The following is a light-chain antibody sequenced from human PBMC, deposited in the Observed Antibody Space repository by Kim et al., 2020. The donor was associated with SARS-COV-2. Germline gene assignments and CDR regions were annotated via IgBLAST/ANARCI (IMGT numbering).Light chain of an antibody. Sequence: SSELTQDPAVSVALGQTVRLTCQGDSLRNYYATWYQQRPGQAPVLVLYGKYNRPSGIPDRFSGSASGNTASLTITGAQAEDEAEYYCNSRDSSGDHVVFGGGTQLTVL. CDR1: SLRNYY. CDR2: GKY. V-gene: IGLV3-19*01. CDR3: NSRDSSGDHVV. J-gene: IGLJ3*02.